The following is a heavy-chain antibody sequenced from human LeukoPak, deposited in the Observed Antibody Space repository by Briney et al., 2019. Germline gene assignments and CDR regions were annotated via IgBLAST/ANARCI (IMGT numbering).Heavy chain of an antibody. V-gene: IGHV4-59*12. CDR3: ARDSSGYSSLDY. J-gene: IGHJ4*02. Sequence: SETLSLTCTVSGGSISSYYWSWIRQPPGEGLEWIGYIYYSGSTYYNPSLKSRVTISVDTSKNQFSLKLSSVTAADTAVYYCARDSSGYSSLDYWGQGTLVTVSS. CDR1: GGSISSYY. CDR2: IYYSGST. D-gene: IGHD3-22*01.